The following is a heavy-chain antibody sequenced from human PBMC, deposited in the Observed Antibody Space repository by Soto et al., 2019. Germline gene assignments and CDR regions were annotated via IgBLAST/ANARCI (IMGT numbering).Heavy chain of an antibody. CDR3: ARIDVTSGEFDY. J-gene: IGHJ4*02. D-gene: IGHD3-10*01. CDR2: IFSNDEK. CDR1: GFSLSNARMG. V-gene: IGHV2-26*01. Sequence: QVTLKESGPVLVKPTETLTLTCTVSGFSLSNARMGVSWIRQPPGKALEWLAHIFSNDEKSYSTSLKSRLTISTDTSKSQVVLIMTNMDPVDTATYYCARIDVTSGEFDYWGQGTLVTVSS.